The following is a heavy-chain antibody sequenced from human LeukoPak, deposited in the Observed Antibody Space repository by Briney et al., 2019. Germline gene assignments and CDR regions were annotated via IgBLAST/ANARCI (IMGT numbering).Heavy chain of an antibody. CDR1: GGSISSYY. J-gene: IGHJ6*02. Sequence: SETLSLTCTVSGGSISSYYWSWIRQPPGKGLGWIGYIYYSGSTNYNPSLKSRVTISVDTSKNQFSLKLSSVTAADTAVYYCARDGGEMATIGYYYYGMDVWGQGTTVTVSS. CDR2: IYYSGST. D-gene: IGHD5-12*01. V-gene: IGHV4-59*01. CDR3: ARDGGEMATIGYYYYGMDV.